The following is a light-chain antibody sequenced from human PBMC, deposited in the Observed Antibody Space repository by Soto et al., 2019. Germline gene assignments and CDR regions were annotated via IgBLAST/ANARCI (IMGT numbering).Light chain of an antibody. V-gene: IGKV3-20*01. J-gene: IGKJ4*01. CDR3: QQYGSSPLT. Sequence: EIVLTQSPGTLSLSPGERATLSCRASQSVSSTYLAWYQQKPGQAPRLLIHGASSRATGIPDRFSGSGSGTDFTLTISRVEPEDFAVYYCQQYGSSPLTFGGGTKVEIK. CDR2: GAS. CDR1: QSVSSTY.